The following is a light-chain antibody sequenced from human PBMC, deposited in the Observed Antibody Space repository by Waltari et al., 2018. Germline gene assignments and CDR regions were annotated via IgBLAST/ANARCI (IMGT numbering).Light chain of an antibody. V-gene: IGLV2-8*01. CDR2: EVS. CDR3: SSYGGRNNLI. CDR1: SSDLGDSNF. Sequence: QSALTQPPSASGSPGQSVTISCTGPSSDLGDSNFVPWYQHHPGKAPKLIIYEVSKRPSGVPDRFSGSKSGYTASLTVSGLQAEDEAEYYCSSYGGRNNLIFGGGTKLTVL. J-gene: IGLJ2*01.